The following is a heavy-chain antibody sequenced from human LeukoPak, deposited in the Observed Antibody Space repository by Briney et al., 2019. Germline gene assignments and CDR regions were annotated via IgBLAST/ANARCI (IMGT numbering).Heavy chain of an antibody. Sequence: GGSLRLSCAASGFTFSDYYMSWIRQAPGKGLEWVAVISYDGSNKYYADSVKGRFTISRDNSKNTLYLQMNSLRAEDTAVYCCAREVLEWLSYFDYWGQGTLVTVSS. V-gene: IGHV3-30-3*01. D-gene: IGHD3-3*01. J-gene: IGHJ4*02. CDR3: AREVLEWLSYFDY. CDR2: ISYDGSNK. CDR1: GFTFSDYY.